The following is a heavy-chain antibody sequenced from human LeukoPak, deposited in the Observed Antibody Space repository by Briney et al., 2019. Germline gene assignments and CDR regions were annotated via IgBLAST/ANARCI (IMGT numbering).Heavy chain of an antibody. D-gene: IGHD3-22*01. J-gene: IGHJ4*02. CDR1: GFTFSTYG. Sequence: GGPLRLSCVASGFTFSTYGMHWVRQAPGKGLEWVAATSYDERNKYYGDSVRGRFTISRDNSKNTLYLQMNSLRVEDTALYYCARGWDNNDSSGYSAWGQGTLVTVSA. CDR2: TSYDERNK. V-gene: IGHV3-30*19. CDR3: ARGWDNNDSSGYSA.